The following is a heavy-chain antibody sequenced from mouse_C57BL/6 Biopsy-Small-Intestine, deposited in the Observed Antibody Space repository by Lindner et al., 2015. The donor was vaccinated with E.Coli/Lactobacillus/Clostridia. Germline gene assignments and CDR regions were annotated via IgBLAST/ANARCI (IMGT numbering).Heavy chain of an antibody. D-gene: IGHD6-5*01. V-gene: IGHV1-22*01. CDR1: GYTFTDYN. J-gene: IGHJ2*01. CDR3: ARWAYDPYYFDY. CDR2: INPNNGGT. Sequence: VQLQESGPELVKPGASVKMSCKASGYTFTDYNMHWVKQSHGKSLEWIGYINPNNGGTSYNQKFNGKATLTVNKSSSTAYMELRSLTSEDSAVYYCARWAYDPYYFDYWGQGTTLTVSS.